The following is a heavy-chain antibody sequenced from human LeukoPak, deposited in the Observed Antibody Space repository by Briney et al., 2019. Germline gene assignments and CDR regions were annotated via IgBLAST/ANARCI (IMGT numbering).Heavy chain of an antibody. CDR1: GGTFSSYA. Sequence: ASVKVSCKASGGTFSSYAISWVRQAPGQRLEWMGRIIPILGIANYAQKFQGRVTITADKSTSTAYMELSSLRSEDTAVYYCARDRGGEGLSPQEPFTVWGQETRVTVS. D-gene: IGHD3-16*01. J-gene: IGHJ4*02. V-gene: IGHV1-69*04. CDR3: ARDRGGEGLSPQEPFTV. CDR2: IIPILGIA.